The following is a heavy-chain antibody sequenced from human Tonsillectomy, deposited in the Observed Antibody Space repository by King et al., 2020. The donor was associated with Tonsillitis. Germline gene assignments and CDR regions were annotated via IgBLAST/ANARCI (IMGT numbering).Heavy chain of an antibody. CDR3: AKDGSGIVAGLFDI. J-gene: IGHJ3*02. D-gene: IGHD5-12*01. CDR2: FSWNSGNI. V-gene: IGHV3-9*01. CDR1: GFTFDDYA. Sequence: VQLVESGGGLVQPGRSLRLSCAASGFTFDDYAMHWVRQAPGKGLEWVSGFSWNSGNIGYADSVKGRFTISRDNAKNSLYLQMNSLRAEDTALYYCAKDGSGIVAGLFDIWGQGTMVTVSS.